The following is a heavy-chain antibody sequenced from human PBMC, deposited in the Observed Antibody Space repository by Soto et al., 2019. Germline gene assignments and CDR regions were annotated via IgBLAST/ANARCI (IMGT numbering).Heavy chain of an antibody. CDR1: GYTFTSYA. V-gene: IGHV1-3*01. D-gene: IGHD4-17*01. J-gene: IGHJ4*02. CDR2: INVGNGNT. Sequence: GASVKVSCKASGYTFTSYAMHWVRQAPGQRLEWMGWINVGNGNTYYSQKFQGRVTITRDTSASTAYMELSSLRSEDTAVYYCARAPYGGSLDYWGQGTLVTVSS. CDR3: ARAPYGGSLDY.